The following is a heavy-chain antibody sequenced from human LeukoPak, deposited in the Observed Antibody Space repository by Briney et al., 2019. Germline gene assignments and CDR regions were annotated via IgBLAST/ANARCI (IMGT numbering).Heavy chain of an antibody. CDR2: ISGSDGDT. V-gene: IGHV3-23*01. J-gene: IGHJ4*02. D-gene: IGHD3-10*01. CDR3: AKDHEKDWYRTGSGFDY. Sequence: GGSLRLSCAASGFTFTTYAMNWVRQAPGKGLEWVSHISGSDGDTYYADSVKGRFTISRDNSKNTLYLQMNSLRAEDTAIYYCAKDHEKDWYRTGSGFDYWGQGTLVTVSS. CDR1: GFTFTTYA.